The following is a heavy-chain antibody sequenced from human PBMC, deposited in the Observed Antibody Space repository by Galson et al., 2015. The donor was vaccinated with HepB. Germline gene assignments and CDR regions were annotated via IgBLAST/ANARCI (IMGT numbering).Heavy chain of an antibody. CDR1: GGIFSNYA. J-gene: IGHJ4*02. Sequence: SVKVSCKASGGIFSNYAIDWVRQAPGKGLEWIGGIITIFGTAKYAQIFQGRVTITADTSTSTAYMELSRLRSEDTAVYYCARGYGSGNYYYHYWGQVSLVTVSS. CDR2: IITIFGTA. D-gene: IGHD3-10*01. CDR3: ARGYGSGNYYYHY. V-gene: IGHV1-69*06.